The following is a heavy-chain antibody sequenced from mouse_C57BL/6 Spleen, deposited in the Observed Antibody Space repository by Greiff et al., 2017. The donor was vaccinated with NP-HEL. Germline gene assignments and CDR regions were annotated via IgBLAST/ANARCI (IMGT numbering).Heavy chain of an antibody. CDR3: ARFEGDGYPDWFAY. D-gene: IGHD2-3*01. CDR1: GYTFPGYW. V-gene: IGHV1-9*01. J-gene: IGHJ3*01. CDR2: ILPGSGSP. Sequence: QVQLQQSGAELMKPGASVKLSCKATGYTFPGYWLEWVKQRPGHGLAWIGEILPGSGSPNSYEKFKGKATFTADTSSNTAYMQLSSLTTEDSAIDYCARFEGDGYPDWFAYWGQGTLVTVSA.